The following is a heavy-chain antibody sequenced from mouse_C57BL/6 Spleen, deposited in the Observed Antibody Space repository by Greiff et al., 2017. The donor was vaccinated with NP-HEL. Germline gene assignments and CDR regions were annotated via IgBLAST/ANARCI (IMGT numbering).Heavy chain of an antibody. CDR1: GYTFTDYN. J-gene: IGHJ3*01. D-gene: IGHD1-1*01. Sequence: EVQLVESGPELVKPGASVKIPCKASGYTFTDYNMDWVKQSHGKSLEWIGDINPNNGGTIYNQKFKGKATLTVDKSSSTAYMELRSLTSEDTAVYYCARETYYYGTYWGQGTLVTVSA. CDR3: ARETYYYGTY. V-gene: IGHV1-18*01. CDR2: INPNNGGT.